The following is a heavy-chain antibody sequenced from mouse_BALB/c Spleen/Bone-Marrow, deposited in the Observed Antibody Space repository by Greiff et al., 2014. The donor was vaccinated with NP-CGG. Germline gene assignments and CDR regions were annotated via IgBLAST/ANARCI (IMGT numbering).Heavy chain of an antibody. J-gene: IGHJ4*01. Sequence: EVKLEESGPGLVKPSQSLSLTCTVTGYSITSDYAWNWIRQFPGNKLEWMGYISYSGSTSYNPPLKSRISITRDTSKNQFFLQLNSVTTEDTATYYCARYYGSSYYAMDYWGQGTSVTVSS. V-gene: IGHV3-2*02. CDR1: GYSITSDYA. D-gene: IGHD1-1*01. CDR3: ARYYGSSYYAMDY. CDR2: ISYSGST.